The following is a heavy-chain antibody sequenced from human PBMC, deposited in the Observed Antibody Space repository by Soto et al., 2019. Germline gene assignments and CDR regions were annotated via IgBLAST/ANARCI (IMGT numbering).Heavy chain of an antibody. CDR3: ARAPIVATIAYYYYLMDV. CDR2: IKQDGSEK. CDR1: GFTFSSYW. D-gene: IGHD5-12*01. J-gene: IGHJ6*02. Sequence: GGSLRLSCAASGFTFSSYWMSWVRQAPGKGLEWVANIKQDGSEKYYVDSVKGRFTISRDNAKNSLYLQMNSLRAEDTAVYYCARAPIVATIAYYYYLMDVWGQGTTVTVSS. V-gene: IGHV3-7*05.